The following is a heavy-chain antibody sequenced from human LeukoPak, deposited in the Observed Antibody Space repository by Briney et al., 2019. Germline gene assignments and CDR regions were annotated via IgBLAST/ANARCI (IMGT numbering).Heavy chain of an antibody. CDR2: ISSSGSTI. V-gene: IGHV3-11*01. CDR3: ASNRYSGSYYTFDSFDY. D-gene: IGHD1-26*01. Sequence: GGSLRLSCAASGLTFSDYYMSWIRQAPGKGQEWVSYISSSGSTIYYADSVKGRFTISRDNAKNSLYLQMNSLRAEDTAVYYCASNRYSGSYYTFDSFDYWGQGTLFTVSS. J-gene: IGHJ4*02. CDR1: GLTFSDYY.